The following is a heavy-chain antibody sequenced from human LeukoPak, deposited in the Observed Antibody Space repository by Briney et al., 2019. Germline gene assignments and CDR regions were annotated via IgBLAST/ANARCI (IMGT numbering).Heavy chain of an antibody. CDR1: GFTFSSYS. D-gene: IGHD4-17*01. J-gene: IGHJ3*02. CDR3: VSDYGDHDAFDI. Sequence: GGSLRLSCAASGFTFSSYSMNWVRQAPGKGLEWVSSISSSSSYIYYADSVKGRFTISRDNAKNSLYLQMNSLRAEDTAVYYCVSDYGDHDAFDIWGQGTMVTVSS. V-gene: IGHV3-21*01. CDR2: ISSSSSYI.